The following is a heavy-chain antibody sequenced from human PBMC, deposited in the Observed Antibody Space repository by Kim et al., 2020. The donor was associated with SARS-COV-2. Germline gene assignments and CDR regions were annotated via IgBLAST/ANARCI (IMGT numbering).Heavy chain of an antibody. CDR2: IYYSGST. Sequence: SETLSLTCTVSGGSISSYYWSWIRQPPGKGREWIGYIYYSGSTNYNPSLKSRVTISVDTSKNQFSLKLSSVTAADTAVYYCARVLYYYDSSGYSYYYYYGMDVWGQGTTVTVSS. CDR1: GGSISSYY. J-gene: IGHJ6*02. CDR3: ARVLYYYDSSGYSYYYYYGMDV. D-gene: IGHD3-22*01. V-gene: IGHV4-59*01.